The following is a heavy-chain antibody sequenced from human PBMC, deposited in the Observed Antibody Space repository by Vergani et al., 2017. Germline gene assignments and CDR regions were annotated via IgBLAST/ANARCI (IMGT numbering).Heavy chain of an antibody. CDR1: EFTFSNYA. Sequence: EVQLLESGGGLVQPGGSLRLTCAASEFTFSNYAMNWVRQAPGKGLEWVSGISGSGVSAYYTDSVKGRFTISRDNSKNMLCLQMNNLRTEDTAIYYCAKQYFVSGNSLFDYWGEGALVTVSS. J-gene: IGHJ4*02. D-gene: IGHD3-10*01. CDR2: ISGSGVSA. V-gene: IGHV3-23*01. CDR3: AKQYFVSGNSLFDY.